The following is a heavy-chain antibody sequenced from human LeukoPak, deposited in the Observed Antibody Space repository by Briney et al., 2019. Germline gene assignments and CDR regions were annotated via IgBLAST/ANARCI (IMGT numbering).Heavy chain of an antibody. CDR3: ARDLPKTGFGAFWWFDP. CDR1: GGSISSGSYY. CDR2: IYTSGST. J-gene: IGHJ5*02. V-gene: IGHV4-61*02. D-gene: IGHD3-10*01. Sequence: PSETLSLTCTVSGGSISSGSYYWSWIRQPAGKGLEWIGRIYTSGSTNYNPSLKSRVTMSVDTSKNQFSLKLSSVTAADTAVYYCARDLPKTGFGAFWWFDPWGQGTLVTVSS.